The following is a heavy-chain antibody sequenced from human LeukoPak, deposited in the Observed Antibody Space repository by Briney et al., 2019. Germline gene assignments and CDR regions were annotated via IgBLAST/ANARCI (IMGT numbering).Heavy chain of an antibody. D-gene: IGHD6-19*01. Sequence: SETLSLTCAVYGGSFSGYYWSWIRQPPGKGLEWIGEINHNGSTNYNPSLKSRVTISVDTSKNQFSLKLSSVTAADTAVYYCARGPWSSGWYGDYWGQGTLVTVSS. CDR3: ARGPWSSGWYGDY. CDR1: GGSFSGYY. J-gene: IGHJ4*02. CDR2: INHNGST. V-gene: IGHV4-34*01.